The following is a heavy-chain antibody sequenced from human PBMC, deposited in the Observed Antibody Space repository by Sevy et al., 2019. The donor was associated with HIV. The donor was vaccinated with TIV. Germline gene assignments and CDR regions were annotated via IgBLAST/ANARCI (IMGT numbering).Heavy chain of an antibody. CDR1: GFTFGNYA. J-gene: IGHJ4*02. CDR3: AKGVSGGNSGAAFDY. CDR2: ISWNSGSM. D-gene: IGHD2-15*01. Sequence: GGSLRLSCAGSGFTFGNYAMYWVRQSPGKGLEWVSGISWNSGSMGYADAVEGRFTISRDNAKNSLHLEMNSLRPEDTALYYFAKGVSGGNSGAAFDYWGQGTRVTVSS. V-gene: IGHV3-9*01.